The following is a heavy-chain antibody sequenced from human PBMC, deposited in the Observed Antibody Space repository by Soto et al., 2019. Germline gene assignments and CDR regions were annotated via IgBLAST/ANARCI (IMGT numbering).Heavy chain of an antibody. CDR1: GFTFRSHS. V-gene: IGHV3-21*01. Sequence: PGGSLRLSCEGSGFTFRSHSMNWVRQAPGRGLEWVASISTSSSFIYYGDSVRGRLIISRDNAKNSLDLQMDSLRVEDTAVYYCARENKDVNKSTSISSGFHGMDVWGQGITVTVSS. J-gene: IGHJ6*02. CDR2: ISTSSSFI. CDR3: ARENKDVNKSTSISSGFHGMDV. D-gene: IGHD2-2*01.